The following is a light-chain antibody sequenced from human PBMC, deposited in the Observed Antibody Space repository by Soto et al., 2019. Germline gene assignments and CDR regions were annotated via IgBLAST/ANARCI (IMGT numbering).Light chain of an antibody. J-gene: IGKJ1*01. Sequence: IVVTQSPGTLSLYTGERATLSCRASQSVSSTYLAWYQQRPGQAPRLLIYGASSRATGIPDRFSGSGSGTDFTLTISRLEPEDFAVYYCHQYSSSTKTFGQGTKVDI. CDR1: QSVSSTY. CDR3: HQYSSSTKT. CDR2: GAS. V-gene: IGKV3-20*01.